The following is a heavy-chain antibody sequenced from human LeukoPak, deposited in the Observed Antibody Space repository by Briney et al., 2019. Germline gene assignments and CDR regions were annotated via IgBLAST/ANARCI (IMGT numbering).Heavy chain of an antibody. J-gene: IGHJ4*02. CDR1: GDSIRSYY. CDR3: ARRSSSWSFDY. V-gene: IGHV4-59*08. Sequence: PSETLSLTCTVSGDSIRSYYWSWIRQPPGKGLEWIGYIFYSGTPNYNPSLKSRVTISVDTSKNQFSLKLSSVTAADTAVYYCARRSSSWSFDYWGQGTLVTVSS. CDR2: IFYSGTP. D-gene: IGHD6-13*01.